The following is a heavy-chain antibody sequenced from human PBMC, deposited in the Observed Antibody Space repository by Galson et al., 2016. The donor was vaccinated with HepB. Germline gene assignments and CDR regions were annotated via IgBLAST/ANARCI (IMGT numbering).Heavy chain of an antibody. J-gene: IGHJ3*02. CDR2: IPFDGSNK. V-gene: IGHV3-30*03. Sequence: SLRLSCAASGFTFSSYGMNWVRQAPGKGLEWVAVIPFDGSNKYYGDSAKGRFTISRDNTKNTLYLQMNSLRVEDTAVYYCVTRYGYDAFDIWGQGTMVTVSS. CDR1: GFTFSSYG. D-gene: IGHD2-15*01. CDR3: VTRYGYDAFDI.